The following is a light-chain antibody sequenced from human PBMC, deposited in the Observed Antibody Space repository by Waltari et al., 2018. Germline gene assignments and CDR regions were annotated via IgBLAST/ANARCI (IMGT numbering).Light chain of an antibody. Sequence: DIVMTQSPDSLAVSLGERATINCKPSQSVLYSSNNKNYLAWYQQKPGQPPKLLIYWASTRESGVPDRFSGSGSGTDFTLTISSLQAEDVAVYYCQQYYSTLSYTFGQGTKLEIK. CDR3: QQYYSTLSYT. CDR1: QSVLYSSNNKNY. V-gene: IGKV4-1*01. CDR2: WAS. J-gene: IGKJ2*01.